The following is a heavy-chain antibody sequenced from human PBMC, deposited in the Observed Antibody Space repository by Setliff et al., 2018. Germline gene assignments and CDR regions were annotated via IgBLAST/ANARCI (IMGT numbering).Heavy chain of an antibody. CDR2: IDPSGDYT. D-gene: IGHD3-16*02. J-gene: IGHJ5*01. CDR1: GYTFTGYY. Sequence: ASVKVSCKASGYTFTGYYMHWVRQAPGQGLEWMGIIDPSGDYTNYAQKFQGRVTMTRDTSMSTVYMELTRLTSDDTAVYYCTRSSSYGMRYWFDSWGQGPLVTVSS. V-gene: IGHV1-46*01. CDR3: TRSSSYGMRYWFDS.